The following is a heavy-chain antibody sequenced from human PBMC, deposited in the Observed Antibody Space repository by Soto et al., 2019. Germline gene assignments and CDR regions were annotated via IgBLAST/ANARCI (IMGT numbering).Heavy chain of an antibody. CDR2: ISAYNGNT. J-gene: IGHJ5*02. CDR1: GYTFTSYG. CDR3: ARVGKDFGGTIYRWFDP. Sequence: ASVKVSCKASGYTFTSYGISWVRQAPGQGLEWMGWISAYNGNTNYAQKLQGRVTMTTDTSTSTAYMELRSLRSDDTAVYYCARVGKDFGGTIYRWFDPWGQGTLVTVSS. V-gene: IGHV1-18*01. D-gene: IGHD3-16*02.